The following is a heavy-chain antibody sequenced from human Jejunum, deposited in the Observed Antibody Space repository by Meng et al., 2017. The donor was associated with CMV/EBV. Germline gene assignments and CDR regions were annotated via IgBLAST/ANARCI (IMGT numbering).Heavy chain of an antibody. CDR1: FTLGGYD. D-gene: IGHD2-21*02. J-gene: IGHJ6*02. CDR3: ARGLLTNHYYGWDV. Sequence: FTLGGYDVDWVRQAPGKGLEWVGRTRNKANRYSTEYAASVQGRFTISRDDSKNSVYLQMNSLNSEDTALYFCARGLLTNHYYGWDVWGQGTTVTVSS. V-gene: IGHV3-72*01. CDR2: TRNKANRYST.